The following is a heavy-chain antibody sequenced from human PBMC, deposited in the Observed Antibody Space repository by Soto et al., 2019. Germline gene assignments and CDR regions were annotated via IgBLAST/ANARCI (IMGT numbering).Heavy chain of an antibody. CDR1: SFTFSNYA. CDR3: AKRGDSTSWYWFDP. V-gene: IGHV3-23*01. CDR2: ISGSGGST. Sequence: WGSLRLSWAASSFTFSNYAMSCVRQAPGKGLEWLSSISGSGGSTYYADSVQGRFTISRDNSKNTLYLQMDSLRAEDTAVYFCAKRGDSTSWYWFDPWGQGTQVTAPQ. D-gene: IGHD6-13*01. J-gene: IGHJ5*02.